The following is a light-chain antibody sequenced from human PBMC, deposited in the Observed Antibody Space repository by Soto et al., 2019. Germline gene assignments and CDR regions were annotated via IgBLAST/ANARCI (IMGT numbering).Light chain of an antibody. CDR3: SSYTSSSTLMV. CDR2: DVS. Sequence: QAALTQPASVSGSPGQSITISCTGTSSDVGGYNYVSWYQQHPGKAPKLMIYDVSNRPSGVSNRFSGSKSGNTASLTISGLQAEDEADYYCSSYTSSSTLMVFGGGTKGTVL. CDR1: SSDVGGYNY. J-gene: IGLJ2*01. V-gene: IGLV2-14*01.